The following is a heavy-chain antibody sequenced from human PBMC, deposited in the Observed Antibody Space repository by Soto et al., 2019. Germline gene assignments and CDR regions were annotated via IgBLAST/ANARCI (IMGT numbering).Heavy chain of an antibody. D-gene: IGHD3-3*01. V-gene: IGHV1-2*04. CDR3: ARELTEWDVSWSGYLQRSYGMDV. J-gene: IGHJ6*02. Sequence: ASVKVSCKASGYTFTGYYMHWVRQAPGQGLEWMGWINPNSGGTNYAQKFQGWVTMTRDTSISTAYMELSRLRSDDTAVYYCARELTEWDVSWSGYLQRSYGMDVWGQGTTVTVSS. CDR2: INPNSGGT. CDR1: GYTFTGYY.